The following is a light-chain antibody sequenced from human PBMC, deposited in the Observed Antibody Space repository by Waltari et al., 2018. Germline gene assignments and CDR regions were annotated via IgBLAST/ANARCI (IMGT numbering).Light chain of an antibody. J-gene: IGLJ2*01. CDR2: DVS. CDR1: ILDHGGYNV. CDR3: SSYTSSSTLDVV. V-gene: IGLV2-14*01. Sequence: QFALTQPASVSGSPGPSVTLSCTGTILDHGGYNVFAWDQQPPGKAPKLMIYDVSNRPSGVSNRFSGSKSGNTASLTISGLQAEDEADYYCSSYTSSSTLDVVFGGGTKLTVL.